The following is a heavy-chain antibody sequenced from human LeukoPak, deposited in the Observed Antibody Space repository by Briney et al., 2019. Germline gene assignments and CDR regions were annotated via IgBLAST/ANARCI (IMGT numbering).Heavy chain of an antibody. D-gene: IGHD3-10*01. Sequence: PSETLSLTCTVSGGSISSSSYYWGWIRQPPGKGLEWIGSIYYSGSTYYNPSLKSRVTISVDTSKNQSSLKLSSVTAADTAVYYCAAKINPVRYWGQGTLVTVSS. CDR1: GGSISSSSYY. V-gene: IGHV4-39*01. CDR2: IYYSGST. J-gene: IGHJ4*02. CDR3: AAKINPVRY.